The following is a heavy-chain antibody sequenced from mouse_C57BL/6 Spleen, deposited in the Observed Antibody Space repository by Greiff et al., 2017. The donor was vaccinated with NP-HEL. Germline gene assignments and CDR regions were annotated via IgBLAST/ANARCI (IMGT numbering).Heavy chain of an antibody. J-gene: IGHJ4*01. CDR2: ISSGGSYT. CDR3: ARWFDYAMDY. CDR1: GFTFSSYG. Sequence: EVMLVESGGDLVKPGGSLKLSCAASGFTFSSYGMSWVRQTPDKRLEWVATISSGGSYTYYPDSVKGRFTISRDNAKNTLYLQMSSLKSEDTAMYYCARWFDYAMDYWGQGTSVTVSS. V-gene: IGHV5-6*01. D-gene: IGHD2-2*01.